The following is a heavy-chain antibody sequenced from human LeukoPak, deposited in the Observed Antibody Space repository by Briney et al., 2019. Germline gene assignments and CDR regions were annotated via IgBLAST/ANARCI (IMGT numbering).Heavy chain of an antibody. D-gene: IGHD3-22*01. CDR3: ARRGYYDSSGYDY. CDR1: GFTFNNYA. Sequence: PGGSLRLSCAASGFTFNNYAMNWVRQAPGKGLEWVSSISGSNTDIYYADSVKGRFTISRDNAKNSLYLQINSLRAEDTAIYYCARRGYYDSSGYDYWGQGTLVTVSS. V-gene: IGHV3-21*01. J-gene: IGHJ4*02. CDR2: ISGSNTDI.